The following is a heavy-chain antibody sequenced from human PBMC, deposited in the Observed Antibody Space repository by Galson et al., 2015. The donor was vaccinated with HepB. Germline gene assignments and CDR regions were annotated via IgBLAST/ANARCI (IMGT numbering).Heavy chain of an antibody. CDR2: INHSGST. V-gene: IGHV4-34*01. Sequence: ETLSLTCAVYGGSFSGYYWSWIRQPPGKGLEWIGEINHSGSTNYNPSLKSRVTISVDTSKNQFSLKLSSVTAADTAVYYCARTKSSSWYLTTERGVDYWGQGTLVTVSS. CDR3: ARTKSSSWYLTTERGVDY. J-gene: IGHJ4*02. CDR1: GGSFSGYY. D-gene: IGHD6-13*01.